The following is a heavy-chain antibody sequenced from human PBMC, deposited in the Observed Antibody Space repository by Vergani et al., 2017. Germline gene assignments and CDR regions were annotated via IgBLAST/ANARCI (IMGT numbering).Heavy chain of an antibody. Sequence: VLLQEPGPGLVRPSETLSLKCSVSGSSIDRFYWSWIRQSPGKGLEWIGYVFRNGNVNYNPSFHFRVAIATSNNELSLRVTSVTAADTAVYYCARDFGGEWYFDLWGRGATVTVSS. V-gene: IGHV4-4*08. J-gene: IGHJ2*01. CDR2: VFRNGNV. D-gene: IGHD4-23*01. CDR1: GSSIDRFY. CDR3: ARDFGGEWYFDL.